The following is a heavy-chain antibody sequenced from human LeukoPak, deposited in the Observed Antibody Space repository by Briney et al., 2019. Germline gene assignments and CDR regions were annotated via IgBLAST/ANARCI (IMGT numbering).Heavy chain of an antibody. CDR2: VDPEDGET. J-gene: IGHJ5*02. CDR3: ATDLVVPAAIATAGWFDP. Sequence: GASVKISCKASGYTFTDYYMHWVQQAPGKGLGWMGRVDPEDGETIYAEKFQGRVTITADTSTDTAYMELSSLRSEDTAVYYCATDLVVPAAIATAGWFDPWGQGTLVTVSS. D-gene: IGHD2-2*02. V-gene: IGHV1-69-2*01. CDR1: GYTFTDYY.